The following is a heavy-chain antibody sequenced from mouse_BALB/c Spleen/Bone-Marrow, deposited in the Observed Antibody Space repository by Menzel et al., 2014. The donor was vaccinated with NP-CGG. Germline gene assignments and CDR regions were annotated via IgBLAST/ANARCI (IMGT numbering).Heavy chain of an antibody. CDR3: ARGYYDDY. Sequence: EVQGVESGGSLVQPGGSLRLSCATSGFTFTDYFMTWVRQPPGKALEWLGFIRNKANGYTTEYSASVKGRFTISRNNSQSILYLQMNTLRAEDSATYYCARGYYDDYWGQGTTLTVSS. CDR1: GFTFTDYF. V-gene: IGHV7-3*02. J-gene: IGHJ2*01. D-gene: IGHD2-4*01. CDR2: IRNKANGYTT.